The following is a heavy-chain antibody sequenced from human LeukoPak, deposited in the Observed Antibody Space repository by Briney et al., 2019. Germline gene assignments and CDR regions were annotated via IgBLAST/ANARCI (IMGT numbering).Heavy chain of an antibody. CDR1: GDSMRGHY. CDR3: ARLAPYPGIWASEY. CDR2: IYYNGNT. D-gene: IGHD1-14*01. V-gene: IGHV4-59*08. J-gene: IGHJ4*02. Sequence: SETLSLTCTVSGDSMRGHYWSWIRQPREKGLEWIGWIYYNGNTTYKPSLQGRVTISVDTSKNQFFLKVHSVTAADTAVYYCARLAPYPGIWASEYWGQGTLVSVSS.